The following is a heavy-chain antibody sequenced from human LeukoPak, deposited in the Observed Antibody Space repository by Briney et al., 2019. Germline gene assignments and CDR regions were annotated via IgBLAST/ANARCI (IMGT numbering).Heavy chain of an antibody. Sequence: PSETLSLTCTVSGGSISSSHFYWGWIRQTPGKGLEWIGSVYDSGSAYHNPSITSRVTISVDVSKNQFSLNLRSVAAADTAVDYCARQGRGCSSSSCYSDWGQGTLVTVSS. J-gene: IGHJ4*02. V-gene: IGHV4-39*01. CDR2: VYDSGSA. CDR1: GGSISSSHFY. CDR3: ARQGRGCSSSSCYSD. D-gene: IGHD2-2*01.